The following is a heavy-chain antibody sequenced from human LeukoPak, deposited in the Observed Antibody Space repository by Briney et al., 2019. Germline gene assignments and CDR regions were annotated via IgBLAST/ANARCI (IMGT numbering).Heavy chain of an antibody. CDR2: IIPILGIA. D-gene: IGHD2-21*01. V-gene: IGHV1-69*04. J-gene: IGHJ3*02. CDR3: ARDHNDWSSGDI. Sequence: GASVKVSCKASGGTFSSYAISWVQQAPGQGLEWMGRIIPILGIANYAQKFQGRVTITADKSTSTAYMELSSLRSEDTAVYYCARDHNDWSSGDIWGQGTMVTVSS. CDR1: GGTFSSYA.